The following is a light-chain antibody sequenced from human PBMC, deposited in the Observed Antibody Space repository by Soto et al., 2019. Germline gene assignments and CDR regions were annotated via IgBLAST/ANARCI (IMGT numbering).Light chain of an antibody. V-gene: IGKV3-20*01. CDR3: QQYGSSLRWT. Sequence: EIVLTQSPGTLSLSPGERATLSCRASQSVSSSYLAWYQQKPGQAPRLLIYGASSRATGIPARFSGSGSGTDFTLTISRLEPEDFAVYYCQQYGSSLRWTFDQGTKVEIK. J-gene: IGKJ1*01. CDR1: QSVSSSY. CDR2: GAS.